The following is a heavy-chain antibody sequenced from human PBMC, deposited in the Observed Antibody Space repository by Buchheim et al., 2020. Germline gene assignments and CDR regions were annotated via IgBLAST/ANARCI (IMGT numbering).Heavy chain of an antibody. CDR3: ARGWYCSGGSCYGAIYGMDV. V-gene: IGHV3-48*01. D-gene: IGHD2-15*01. J-gene: IGHJ6*02. CDR1: GFTFSSYS. Sequence: EVQLVESGGGLVQPGGSLRLSCAASGFTFSSYSMNWVRQAPGKGLEWVSYISSSSSTKYYADSLKGRFTISRDSAKNSLYLQMNSLRAEDTAVYYCARGWYCSGGSCYGAIYGMDVWGQGTT. CDR2: ISSSSSTK.